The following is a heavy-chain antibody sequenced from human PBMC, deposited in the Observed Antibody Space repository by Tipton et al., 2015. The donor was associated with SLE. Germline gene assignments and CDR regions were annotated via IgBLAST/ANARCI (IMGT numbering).Heavy chain of an antibody. Sequence: TLSLTCTVSGGSISSYYWNWIRQPPGKGLEWIGYIYYSGSTNYNPSLKSRVTISVDTSKNQFSLKLSSVTAADTAVYYCAGLNWNPVEEAGDYWGQGTLVTVSS. CDR3: AGLNWNPVEEAGDY. J-gene: IGHJ4*02. D-gene: IGHD1-1*01. V-gene: IGHV4-59*07. CDR1: GGSISSYY. CDR2: IYYSGST.